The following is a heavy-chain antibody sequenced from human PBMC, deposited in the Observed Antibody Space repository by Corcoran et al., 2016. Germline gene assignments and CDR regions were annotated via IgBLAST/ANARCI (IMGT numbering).Heavy chain of an antibody. Sequence: QVQLVESGGGVVQPGRSLRLSCAASGFTFSSDGMHWVRQAPGKGLEWVAVIWYDGSNKYYADFVKGRFTISRENSKNTLYLQMNSMRAEDTAVYYCARVVGATTYFDYWGQGTLVTVSS. CDR1: GFTFSSDG. V-gene: IGHV3-33*01. J-gene: IGHJ4*02. D-gene: IGHD1-26*01. CDR2: IWYDGSNK. CDR3: ARVVGATTYFDY.